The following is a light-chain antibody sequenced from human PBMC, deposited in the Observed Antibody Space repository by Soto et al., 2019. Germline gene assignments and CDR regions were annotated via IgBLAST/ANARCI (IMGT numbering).Light chain of an antibody. Sequence: DIQMTQSPPSLAASVGDRVTITCQASQDLTNYLNWYQQKPGEAPQLLIYDTITLEEGVPSRFSGGGAGTDCTFTINGLQPEDAAIYACQQYVNLPYTFGQGTKLEIK. V-gene: IGKV1-33*01. CDR3: QQYVNLPYT. CDR2: DTI. J-gene: IGKJ2*01. CDR1: QDLTNY.